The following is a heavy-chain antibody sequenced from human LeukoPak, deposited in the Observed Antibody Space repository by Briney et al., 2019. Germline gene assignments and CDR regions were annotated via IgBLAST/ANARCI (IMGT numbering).Heavy chain of an antibody. CDR2: ISGGGST. CDR1: GFTFSSYA. D-gene: IGHD3-16*01. V-gene: IGHV3-23*01. CDR3: ARAWGARDAFDI. Sequence: PGGSLRLSCAASGFTFSSYAMSWVRQAPGKGLEWVSAISGGGSTYYADSVKGRFTISRDNAKNSLYLQMNSLRAEDTAVYYCARAWGARDAFDIWGQGTMVTVSS. J-gene: IGHJ3*02.